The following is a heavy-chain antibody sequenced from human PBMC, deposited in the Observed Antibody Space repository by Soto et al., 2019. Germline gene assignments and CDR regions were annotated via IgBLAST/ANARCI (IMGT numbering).Heavy chain of an antibody. CDR1: GFSLSTSGVG. Sequence: QITLKESGPTLVKPTQTLTLTCTFSGFSLSTSGVGGGWIRQPPGKALEWLALIYWDDDNRYSPSLKSRLTITKDTSKNQVVLTMTNMDPVDTVTYYCAHRPPTRGKLGWFDPWGQGTLVTVSS. J-gene: IGHJ5*02. D-gene: IGHD3-16*01. CDR3: AHRPPTRGKLGWFDP. V-gene: IGHV2-5*02. CDR2: IYWDDDN.